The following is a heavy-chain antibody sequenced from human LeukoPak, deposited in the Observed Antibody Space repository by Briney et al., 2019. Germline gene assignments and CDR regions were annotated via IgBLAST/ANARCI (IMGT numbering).Heavy chain of an antibody. D-gene: IGHD2-2*01. V-gene: IGHV4-34*01. CDR1: GGSFSGYY. CDR3: ASTPSGVPAAQSNWFDP. CDR2: INHSGST. J-gene: IGHJ5*02. Sequence: SETLSLTCAVYGGSFSGYYWSWIRQPPGKGLEWIGEINHSGSTNYNPSLKGRVTISVDTSTNQFSLKLSSVTAADTAVYYCASTPSGVPAAQSNWFDPWGQGTLVTVSS.